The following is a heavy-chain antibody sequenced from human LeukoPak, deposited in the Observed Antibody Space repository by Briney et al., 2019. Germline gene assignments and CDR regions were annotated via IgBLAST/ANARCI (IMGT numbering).Heavy chain of an antibody. CDR1: GDSVSGYY. CDR2: IHSSGST. Sequence: PSETLSLTCGVSGDSVSGYYWSWIRRPPEKGLEWIGYIHSSGSTNYSPSLKSRLALSVDTSKNQFSLNLNSVTAADTAVYYCARAPTYYDYVWGSYRPARFDYWGQGTLVTVSS. CDR3: ARAPTYYDYVWGSYRPARFDY. V-gene: IGHV4-59*02. J-gene: IGHJ4*02. D-gene: IGHD3-16*02.